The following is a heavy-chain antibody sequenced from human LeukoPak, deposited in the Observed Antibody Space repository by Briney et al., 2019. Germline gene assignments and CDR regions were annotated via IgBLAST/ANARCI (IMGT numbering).Heavy chain of an antibody. D-gene: IGHD6-13*01. Sequence: PGGSLRLSCAASGFTFSSYGMSWVRQAPGKGLEWVSAISGSGGSTYYADSVKGRFTISRDNSKNTLYLQMNSLRAEDTAVYYCAKATSGYRSSWYGFDYWGQGTLVTVSS. J-gene: IGHJ4*02. V-gene: IGHV3-23*01. CDR2: ISGSGGST. CDR1: GFTFSSYG. CDR3: AKATSGYRSSWYGFDY.